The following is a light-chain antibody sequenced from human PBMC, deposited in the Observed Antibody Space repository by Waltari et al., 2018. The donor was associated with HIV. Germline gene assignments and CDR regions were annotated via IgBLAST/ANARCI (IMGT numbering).Light chain of an antibody. V-gene: IGLV2-23*01. Sequence: QSALTQPASVSGSPGQSITISCTGTSSDVGSYNIVSWYQQHPGKAPKLMIYEGSKRPSWVSNRFSGSKSGNTASLTISGLQAEDEADYYCCSYAGSSTSWVFGGGTKLTVL. J-gene: IGLJ3*02. CDR1: SSDVGSYNI. CDR3: CSYAGSSTSWV. CDR2: EGS.